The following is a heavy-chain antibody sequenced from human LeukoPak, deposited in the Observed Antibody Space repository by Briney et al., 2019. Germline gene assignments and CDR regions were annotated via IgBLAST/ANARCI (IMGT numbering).Heavy chain of an antibody. D-gene: IGHD4-17*01. Sequence: PGGSLRLSCAASGFTFSSYWMHWVRQAPGKGLVWVSRINRDGSSTSYADSVKGRFTISRDNAKNTLYLQMNSLRAEDTAVYYCARASQVTIGLSYYYGMDVWGQGTTVTVSS. CDR1: GFTFSSYW. CDR3: ARASQVTIGLSYYYGMDV. CDR2: INRDGSST. J-gene: IGHJ6*02. V-gene: IGHV3-74*01.